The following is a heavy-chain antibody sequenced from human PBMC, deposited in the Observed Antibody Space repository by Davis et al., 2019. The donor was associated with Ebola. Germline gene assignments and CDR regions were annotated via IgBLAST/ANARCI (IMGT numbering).Heavy chain of an antibody. V-gene: IGHV4-34*01. Sequence: SETLSLTCAVYGGSFSGYYWSWIRQPPGKGLEWIGEINHSGSTNYNPSPKSRVTISVNTSKNQCSLKLSYVTAADTAVYYCARARLYYYDSNGYPALGWYFDLWGRGTLVTVSS. J-gene: IGHJ2*01. CDR1: GGSFSGYY. CDR2: INHSGST. D-gene: IGHD3-22*01. CDR3: ARARLYYYDSNGYPALGWYFDL.